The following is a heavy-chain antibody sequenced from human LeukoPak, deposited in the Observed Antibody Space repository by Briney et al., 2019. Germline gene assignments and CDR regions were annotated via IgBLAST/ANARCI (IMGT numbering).Heavy chain of an antibody. D-gene: IGHD6-13*01. CDR3: ARCGRAAPLKEIDY. CDR2: ISSSSSYI. Sequence: PGGPLRLSCAASGFTFSSYSMNWVRQAPGKGLEWVSSISSSSSYIYYADSVKGRFTISRDNAKNSLYLQMNSLRAEDTAAYYCARCGRAAPLKEIDYWGQGTLVTVSS. V-gene: IGHV3-21*01. J-gene: IGHJ4*02. CDR1: GFTFSSYS.